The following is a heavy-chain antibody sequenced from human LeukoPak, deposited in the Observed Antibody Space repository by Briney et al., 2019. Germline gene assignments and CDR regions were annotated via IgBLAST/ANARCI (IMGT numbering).Heavy chain of an antibody. D-gene: IGHD3-10*01. CDR3: ARDADYYGSGSDLNGMDV. J-gene: IGHJ6*02. CDR2: IYYSGST. CDR1: GGSISSGGYY. V-gene: IGHV4-31*03. Sequence: SETLSLTCTVSGGSISSGGYYWSWIRQHPGKGLEWIGYIYYSGSTYYNPSLKSRVTISVDTSKNQFSLKLSSVTAADTAVYYCARDADYYGSGSDLNGMDVWGQGTTATVSS.